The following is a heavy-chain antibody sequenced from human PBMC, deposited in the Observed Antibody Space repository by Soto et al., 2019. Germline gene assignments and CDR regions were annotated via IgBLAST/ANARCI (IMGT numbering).Heavy chain of an antibody. CDR1: GFNFSAFR. Sequence: GGSLRLSCAVSGFNFSAFRINWARQAPGKGLEWVSSINSKGRFTISRDNSKNTLYLQMNSLRAEDTAVYYCARDLNDFWSGYYHYYYYGMDVWGQGTTVTVSS. CDR2: INS. CDR3: ARDLNDFWSGYYHYYYYGMDV. D-gene: IGHD3-3*01. V-gene: IGHV3-NL1*01. J-gene: IGHJ6*02.